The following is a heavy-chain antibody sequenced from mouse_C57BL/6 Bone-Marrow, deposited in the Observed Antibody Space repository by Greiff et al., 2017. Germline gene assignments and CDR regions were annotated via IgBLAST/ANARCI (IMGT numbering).Heavy chain of an antibody. CDR2: ISNGGGST. Sequence: EVKVVESGGGLVQPGGSLKLSCAASGFTFSDYYMYWVRQTPEKRLEWVAYISNGGGSTYYPDTVKGRFTISRDNAKNNLYLQMSRLTSEDTAMYYCGRQEYCGSSYRFAYWGQGTLGTVSA. J-gene: IGHJ3*01. D-gene: IGHD1-1*01. V-gene: IGHV5-12*01. CDR3: GRQEYCGSSYRFAY. CDR1: GFTFSDYY.